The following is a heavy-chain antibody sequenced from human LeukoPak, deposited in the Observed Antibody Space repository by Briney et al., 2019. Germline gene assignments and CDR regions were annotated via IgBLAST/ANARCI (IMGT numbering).Heavy chain of an antibody. CDR3: ARGSFGYYYYYGMDV. CDR1: GYTFTIYG. Sequence: ASVTVSCTASGYTFTIYGISWVRQAPGQGLEWMGWISAYNGNTNYAQKLQGRVTMTTDTSTSTAYMELRSLRSDDTAVYYCARGSFGYYYYYGMDVWGQGTTVTVSS. CDR2: ISAYNGNT. J-gene: IGHJ6*02. D-gene: IGHD1-26*01. V-gene: IGHV1-18*01.